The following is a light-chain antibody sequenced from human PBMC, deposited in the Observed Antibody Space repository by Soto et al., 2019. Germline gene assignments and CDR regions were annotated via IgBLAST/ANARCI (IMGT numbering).Light chain of an antibody. CDR1: QSVTSNY. J-gene: IGKJ1*01. CDR2: GAS. V-gene: IGKV3-20*01. CDR3: QQYGSSPTT. Sequence: EVVLTQSPCTLSLSPGERATLTCRASQSVTSNYLAWYQQKPGQAPRLLLFGASIRDTGIPDRFSGSGSGTDFTLTISRLEPEDFAVYHCQQYGSSPTTFGQGTKVDIK.